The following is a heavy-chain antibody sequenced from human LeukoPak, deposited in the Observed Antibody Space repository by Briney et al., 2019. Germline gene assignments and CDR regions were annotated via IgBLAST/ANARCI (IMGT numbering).Heavy chain of an antibody. CDR3: AKSNAARYLDWTALDY. CDR2: ISWNSGSI. J-gene: IGHJ4*02. Sequence: GGSLRLSCAASGFTFDDYAMHWARQAPGKGLEWVSGISWNSGSIGYADSVKGRFTISRDNAKNSLYLQMNSLRAEDMALYYCAKSNAARYLDWTALDYWGQGTLVTVSS. CDR1: GFTFDDYA. D-gene: IGHD3-9*01. V-gene: IGHV3-9*03.